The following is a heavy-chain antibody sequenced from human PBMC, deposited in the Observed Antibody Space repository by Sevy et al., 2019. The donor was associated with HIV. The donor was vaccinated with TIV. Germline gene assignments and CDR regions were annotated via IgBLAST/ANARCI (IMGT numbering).Heavy chain of an antibody. CDR1: GFTFGNYA. CDR3: AKGVSGGNSGAAFDY. V-gene: IGHV3-9*01. D-gene: IGHD2-15*01. CDR2: ISWNSGSM. Sequence: GGSLRLSCAGSGFTFGNYAMYWVRQSPGKGLEWVSGISWNSGSMGYADAVEGRFTICRDNAKNSLHLEMNSLRPEDTALYYCAKGVSGGNSGAAFDYWGQGTRVTVSS. J-gene: IGHJ4*02.